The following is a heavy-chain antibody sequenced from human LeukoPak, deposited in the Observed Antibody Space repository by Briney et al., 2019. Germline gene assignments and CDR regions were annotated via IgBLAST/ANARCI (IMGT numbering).Heavy chain of an antibody. V-gene: IGHV3-23*01. CDR3: VRDQWFDGFDL. D-gene: IGHD3-22*01. CDR2: VSGGGTDT. CDR1: GFNFSSYL. J-gene: IGHJ4*02. Sequence: GGSLRLSCRGSGFNFSSYLMTWVRQVPGKGLEWISSVSGGGTDTHYADSVKGRFIISRDDSKSTIYLDLNGLRVEETAMYYCVRDQWFDGFDLWGQGTLATVSS.